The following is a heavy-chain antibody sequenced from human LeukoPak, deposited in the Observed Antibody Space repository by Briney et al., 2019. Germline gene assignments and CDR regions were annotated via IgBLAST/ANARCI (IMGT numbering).Heavy chain of an antibody. D-gene: IGHD2-2*01. Sequence: GGPLRLSCVASGFTFSSSWMSWVRRAPGKGLEWVANIKQDGTEENYVDSVRGRFSISKDNAKNSLYLQMNSLRAEDTAVYYCARDPCHGALDYWGQGALVTVSS. J-gene: IGHJ4*02. CDR3: ARDPCHGALDY. V-gene: IGHV3-7*03. CDR1: GFTFSSSW. CDR2: IKQDGTEE.